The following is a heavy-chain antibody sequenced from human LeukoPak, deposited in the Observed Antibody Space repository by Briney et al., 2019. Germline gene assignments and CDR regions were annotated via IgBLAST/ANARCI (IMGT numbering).Heavy chain of an antibody. CDR1: GGSFSGYY. V-gene: IGHV4-34*01. Sequence: PSETLSLTCAVYGGSFSGYYWSWIRQPPGKGLEWIGEINHSGSTNYNPSLKSRVTISVDTSKNQFSLKLSSVTAADTAVYYCARGRGGSRTWGQGTLVTVSS. D-gene: IGHD3-10*01. CDR3: ARGRGGSRT. J-gene: IGHJ5*02. CDR2: INHSGST.